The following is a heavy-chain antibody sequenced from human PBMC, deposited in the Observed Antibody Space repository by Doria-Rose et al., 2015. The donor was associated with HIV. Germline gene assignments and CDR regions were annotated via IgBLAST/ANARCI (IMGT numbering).Heavy chain of an antibody. CDR2: IYSSGST. V-gene: IGHV4-4*09. J-gene: IGHJ6*03. CDR1: GGSISSYY. D-gene: IGHD3-10*01. Sequence: QVQLQESGPGLVKPAETLSLTCTVSGGSISSYYWNWIRQPPGKGLEWIGYIYSSGSTHYNSPLKSRVTISIAPSKNQFSLKLSSGTAADTAVYYCARFRPSRGIYYSLDVWGKGTTVTVSS. CDR3: ARFRPSRGIYYSLDV.